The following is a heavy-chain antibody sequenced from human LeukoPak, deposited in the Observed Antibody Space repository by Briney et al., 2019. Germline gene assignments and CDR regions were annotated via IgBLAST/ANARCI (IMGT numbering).Heavy chain of an antibody. CDR3: AKDKYSSSLSEFDY. V-gene: IGHV3-9*01. Sequence: PGGSLRLSCAASGFSFDDHAMHWVRQAPGEGLEGVSGISWNSNSIGYADSVKGRFTISRDNAKNSLYLQMNSLTSEDTALYYCAKDKYSSSLSEFDYWGQGTLVTVSS. CDR2: ISWNSNSI. CDR1: GFSFDDHA. J-gene: IGHJ4*02. D-gene: IGHD6-13*01.